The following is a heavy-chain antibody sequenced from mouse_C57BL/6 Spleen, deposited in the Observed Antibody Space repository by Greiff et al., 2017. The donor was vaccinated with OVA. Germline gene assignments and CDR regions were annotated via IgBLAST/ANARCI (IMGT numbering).Heavy chain of an antibody. D-gene: IGHD2-2*01. J-gene: IGHJ4*01. CDR2: IDPNSGST. CDR1: GYTFTSYW. V-gene: IGHV1-64*01. Sequence: QVQLQQPGAELVKPGASVKLSCKASGYTFTSYWMHWVKQRPGQGLEWIGMIDPNSGSTNYNEKFKSKATLTVDKSSSTAYMQLSSLTSEDSAVYYCARGDGYDYAMDYWGQGTSVTVSS. CDR3: ARGDGYDYAMDY.